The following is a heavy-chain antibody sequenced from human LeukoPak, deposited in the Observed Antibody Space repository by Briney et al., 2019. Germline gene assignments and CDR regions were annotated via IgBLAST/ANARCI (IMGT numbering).Heavy chain of an antibody. D-gene: IGHD6-13*01. J-gene: IGHJ6*02. CDR2: IYDSGST. CDR1: GGSISSYY. CDR3: ARDQGPRLIAAAYYYYGMDV. V-gene: IGHV4-59*01. Sequence: SETLSLTCTVSGGSISSYYWSWIRQPSGKGLEWIGYIYDSGSTNYNPSLKSRVTISVDTSKNQFSLKLSSVTAADTAVYYCARDQGPRLIAAAYYYYGMDVWGQGTTVTVSS.